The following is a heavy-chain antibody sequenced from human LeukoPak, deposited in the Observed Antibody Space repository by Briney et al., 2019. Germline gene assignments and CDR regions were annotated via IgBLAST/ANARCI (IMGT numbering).Heavy chain of an antibody. D-gene: IGHD3-10*01. Sequence: GGSLRLSCAASGFTFSSYWMHWVRQAPGKGLVWVSRIKTDGSSTNYADSVKGRFTISRDNAKNTLYLQMNSLRAEDTAVYYCARENGGNYYASGSLTYYYYMDVWGKGTTVTVSS. J-gene: IGHJ6*03. CDR2: IKTDGSST. V-gene: IGHV3-74*01. CDR3: ARENGGNYYASGSLTYYYYMDV. CDR1: GFTFSSYW.